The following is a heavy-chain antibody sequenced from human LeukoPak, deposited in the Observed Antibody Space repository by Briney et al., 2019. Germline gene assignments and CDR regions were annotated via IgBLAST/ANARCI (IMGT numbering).Heavy chain of an antibody. V-gene: IGHV3-30*04. CDR2: ISNDGSDK. J-gene: IGHJ4*02. CDR1: GFTFSNNA. CDR3: ARGTYYYDTSGYYSGGLGY. Sequence: PGRSLRLSCAASGFTFSNNAMHWVRQAPGKGLECVAVISNDGSDKYYADSVKGRFIISRDNSENTLYLQMNSLRAEDTAVHYCARGTYYYDTSGYYSGGLGYWGQGTLVTVSS. D-gene: IGHD3-22*01.